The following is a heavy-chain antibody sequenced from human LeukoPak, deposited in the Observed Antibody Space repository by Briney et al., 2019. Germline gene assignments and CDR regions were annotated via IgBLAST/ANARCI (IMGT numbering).Heavy chain of an antibody. Sequence: GGSLRLSCAASGFTFSNAWMSWVRQAPGKGLEWVAFIRYDGSNKYYADSVKGRFTISRDNSKNTLYLQMNSLRAEDTAVYYCAKDTLGYCSGGSCLPDDAFDIWGQGTMVTVSS. CDR3: AKDTLGYCSGGSCLPDDAFDI. CDR1: GFTFSNAW. CDR2: IRYDGSNK. V-gene: IGHV3-30*02. J-gene: IGHJ3*02. D-gene: IGHD2-15*01.